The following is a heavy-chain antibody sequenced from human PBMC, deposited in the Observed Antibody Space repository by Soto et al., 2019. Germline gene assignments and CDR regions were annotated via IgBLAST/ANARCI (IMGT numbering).Heavy chain of an antibody. V-gene: IGHV1-3*01. CDR1: GYTFTSYA. D-gene: IGHD3-3*01. J-gene: IGHJ4*02. CDR2: INAGNGNT. Sequence: ASVKVSCKASGYTFTSYAIHWVRQAPGQRLEWMGWINAGNGNTEYSQKFQGRVTITRDTSASTAYMELSSLRSEDTAVYYCARERSGYYYFDYWGQGTLVTVSS. CDR3: ARERSGYYYFDY.